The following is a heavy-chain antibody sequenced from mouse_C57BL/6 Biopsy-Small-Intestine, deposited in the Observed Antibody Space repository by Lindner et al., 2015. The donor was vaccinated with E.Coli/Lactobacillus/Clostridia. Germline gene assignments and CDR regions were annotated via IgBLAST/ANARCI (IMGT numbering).Heavy chain of an antibody. D-gene: IGHD2-4*01. J-gene: IGHJ3*01. V-gene: IGHV5-17*01. Sequence: VQRAGVWGGLVKPGGSLKLSCAASGFTFSDYGMHWVRQAPEKGLEWVAYISSGSSTIYYADTVKGRFTISRDNAKNTLFLQMTSLRSEDTAMYYCTRDEINTWFAYWGRRDSGHCLC. CDR3: TRDEINTWFAY. CDR1: GFTFSDYG. CDR2: ISSGSSTI.